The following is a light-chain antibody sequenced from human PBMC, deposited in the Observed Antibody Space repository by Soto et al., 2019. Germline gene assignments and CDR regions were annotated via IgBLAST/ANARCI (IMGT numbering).Light chain of an antibody. CDR1: QSVSSN. CDR2: GAS. Sequence: EIAMTQSPATLSVSPGERATLSCRASQSVSSNLAWYQQKPGQAPRLLIYGASNRATGIPDRFSGSGSGTDFTLTISRLEPEDFAVYYCQQYGSSGTFGQGTKVEIK. CDR3: QQYGSSGT. J-gene: IGKJ1*01. V-gene: IGKV3-20*01.